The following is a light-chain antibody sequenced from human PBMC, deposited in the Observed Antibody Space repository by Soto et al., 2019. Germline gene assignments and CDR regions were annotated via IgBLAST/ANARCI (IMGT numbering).Light chain of an antibody. Sequence: IVLTQSPGTLSLSPGERATFSCRASQSISGTYLAWYQLRPGQAPRLLIYDISNRATGIPDRFSGSGSGADFTLTISRLEPEDFAVYYCQQYGTSPQTFGQGTRLEIK. CDR2: DIS. CDR1: QSISGTY. V-gene: IGKV3-20*01. CDR3: QQYGTSPQT. J-gene: IGKJ5*01.